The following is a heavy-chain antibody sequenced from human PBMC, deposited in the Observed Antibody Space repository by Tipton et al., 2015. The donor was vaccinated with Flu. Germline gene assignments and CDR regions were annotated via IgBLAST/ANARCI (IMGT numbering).Heavy chain of an antibody. D-gene: IGHD6-19*01. CDR1: GGSISRYY. Sequence: TLSLTCTVSGGSISRYYWNWIRQSPGKRPEWIGFIYHTGSTDYDPSLRSRVTISIDTSKNQFSLNLRSVTAADTAVYYCAGDSSVWLRFGFWGQGILVTVSS. CDR2: IYHTGST. V-gene: IGHV4-59*01. J-gene: IGHJ4*02. CDR3: AGDSSVWLRFGF.